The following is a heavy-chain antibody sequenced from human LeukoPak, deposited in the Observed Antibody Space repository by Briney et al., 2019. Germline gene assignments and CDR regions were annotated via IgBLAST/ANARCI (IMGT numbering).Heavy chain of an antibody. Sequence: ASVKVSCKTSGYTFTGYYMHWVRQAPGQGLEWMGRINPNSGGTNYAQKFQGRVTMTRDTSISTAYMELSRLRSDDTAVYYCARSGQQLAQEAFDIWGQGTMVTVSS. J-gene: IGHJ3*02. CDR1: GYTFTGYY. D-gene: IGHD6-13*01. CDR3: ARSGQQLAQEAFDI. V-gene: IGHV1-2*06. CDR2: INPNSGGT.